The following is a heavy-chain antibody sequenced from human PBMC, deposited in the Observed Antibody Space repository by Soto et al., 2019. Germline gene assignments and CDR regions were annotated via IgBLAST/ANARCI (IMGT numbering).Heavy chain of an antibody. Sequence: SETLSLTCTVSGGSISNYYWSWIRQPPGKGLEWIGYIYYSGSTNYNPSLKSRVTMSVDTSKNQFSLKLSSVTAADTAVYYCATTAAARGIAAPTAWGQGTLVTVSS. CDR1: GGSISNYY. J-gene: IGHJ4*02. D-gene: IGHD6-13*01. V-gene: IGHV4-59*08. CDR3: ATTAAARGIAAPTA. CDR2: IYYSGST.